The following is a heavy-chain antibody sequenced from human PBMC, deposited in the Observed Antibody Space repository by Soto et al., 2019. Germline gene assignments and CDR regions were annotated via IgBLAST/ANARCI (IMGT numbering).Heavy chain of an antibody. D-gene: IGHD6-19*01. Sequence: QVQAVQSGAEVKKPGASVKVSCKTSGYTFTNYHVHWVRQAPGQGLEWMGAINPNGGSTTYAQHLHGRVTMASDTSTSTAYMEMSSLRSEDTAVYDCALPKNTLGWYTFWGQGTLVTVS. J-gene: IGHJ4*02. CDR1: GYTFTNYH. CDR2: INPNGGST. CDR3: ALPKNTLGWYTF. V-gene: IGHV1-46*01.